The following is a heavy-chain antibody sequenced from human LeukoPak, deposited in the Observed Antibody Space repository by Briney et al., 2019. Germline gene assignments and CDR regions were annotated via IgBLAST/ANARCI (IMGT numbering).Heavy chain of an antibody. CDR3: AGGAEEQWLVPDY. V-gene: IGHV1-2*06. D-gene: IGHD6-19*01. Sequence: ASVKVSCKASGYTFTGYYMHWVRQAPGQGLEWMGRINPNSGGTNYAQKFQGRVTMTRDTSISTAYMELSRLRSDDTAVYYCAGGAEEQWLVPDYWGQGTPVTVSS. CDR1: GYTFTGYY. J-gene: IGHJ4*02. CDR2: INPNSGGT.